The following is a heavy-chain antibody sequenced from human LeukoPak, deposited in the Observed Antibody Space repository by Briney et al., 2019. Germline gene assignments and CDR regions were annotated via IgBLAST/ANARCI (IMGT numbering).Heavy chain of an antibody. J-gene: IGHJ4*02. CDR2: ISAYNGNT. CDR1: GYTFTIYG. D-gene: IGHD3-9*01. V-gene: IGHV1-18*01. Sequence: ASVKVSCKASGYTFTIYGISWVRQAPGQGLEWVGWISAYNGNTNYAQKLQGRVTMTTDTSTSTAYMDLRSLRSDDTAVYYCARDQAATNTQVRFCLDWGQGTLVTVSS. CDR3: ARDQAATNTQVRFCLD.